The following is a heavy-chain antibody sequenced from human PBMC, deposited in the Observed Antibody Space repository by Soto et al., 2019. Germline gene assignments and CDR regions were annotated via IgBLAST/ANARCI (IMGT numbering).Heavy chain of an antibody. Sequence: EVQLVESGGGLVQPGWSLTLSCAASGFTFSSFWMTWVRQAPGKGLEWVANIKQDGSAKNYVDSVEGRFTVSRDNAKNSLYLQMNSLRVEDTAVYYCVRSQSAAYHAWGQGTMVIVSS. CDR1: GFTFSSFW. CDR3: VRSQSAAYHA. CDR2: IKQDGSAK. D-gene: IGHD3-3*01. J-gene: IGHJ3*01. V-gene: IGHV3-7*01.